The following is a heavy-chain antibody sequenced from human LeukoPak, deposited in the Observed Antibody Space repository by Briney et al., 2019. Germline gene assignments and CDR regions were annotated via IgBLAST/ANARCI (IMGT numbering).Heavy chain of an antibody. CDR1: GGTFSSYA. J-gene: IGHJ4*02. CDR2: IIPIFGTA. Sequence: SVKVSCKASGGTFSSYAISWVRQAPGQGLEWMGGIIPIFGTANYAQKFQGRVTITTDESTSTAYMELGSLRSEDTAVYYCARVLGGKSGRSFDYWGQGTLVTVSS. D-gene: IGHD4-23*01. CDR3: ARVLGGKSGRSFDY. V-gene: IGHV1-69*05.